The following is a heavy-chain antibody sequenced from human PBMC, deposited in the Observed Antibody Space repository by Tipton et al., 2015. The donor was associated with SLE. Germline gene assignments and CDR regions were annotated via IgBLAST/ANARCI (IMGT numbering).Heavy chain of an antibody. Sequence: TLSLTCTVSGGSISSHYWSWIRQSAGKGLEWFGRVSPSGGTNYNPSLKSRVTMSVDTSKNQFSLNLSSLTAADTAVYYCVRDKWGEYYPSTGYFWSFDPWGQGILVTVSS. CDR1: GGSISSHY. D-gene: IGHD3-9*01. CDR3: VRDKWGEYYPSTGYFWSFDP. V-gene: IGHV4-4*07. CDR2: VSPSGGT. J-gene: IGHJ5*02.